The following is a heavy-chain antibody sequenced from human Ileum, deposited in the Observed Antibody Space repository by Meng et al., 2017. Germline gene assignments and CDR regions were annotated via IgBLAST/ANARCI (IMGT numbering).Heavy chain of an antibody. CDR1: GASISSHY. CDR3: ARLLDSSDWGWFDP. J-gene: IGHJ5*02. V-gene: IGHV4-59*08. D-gene: IGHD3-22*01. Sequence: QVQLQESGPGLVKPSETLALTCSVSGASISSHYWTWIRQPPGKGLEYIGYIYYRGGASYNPSLRSRVTMSVDTSKNQFSLNLSSVTAADTAVYYCARLLDSSDWGWFDPWGQGNLVTVSS. CDR2: IYYRGGA.